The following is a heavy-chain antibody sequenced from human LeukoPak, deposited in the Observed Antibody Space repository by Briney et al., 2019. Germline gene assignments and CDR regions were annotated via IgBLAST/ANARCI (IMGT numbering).Heavy chain of an antibody. CDR3: ARDYYGSGRSFDP. V-gene: IGHV1-2*02. CDR2: INPNSGGT. D-gene: IGHD3-10*01. J-gene: IGHJ5*02. CDR1: GYTFTGYY. Sequence: ASVKVSCKASGYTFTGYYTHWVRQAPGQGLEWMGWINPNSGGTNYAQKFQGRVTMTRDTSISTAYMELSRLRSDDTAVYYCARDYYGSGRSFDPWGQGTLVTVSS.